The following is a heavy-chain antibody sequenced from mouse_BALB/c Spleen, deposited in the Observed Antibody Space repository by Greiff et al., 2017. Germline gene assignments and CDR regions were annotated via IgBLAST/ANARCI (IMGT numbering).Heavy chain of an antibody. Sequence: QVQLQQPGAELVKPGASVKLSCKASGYTFTSYWMHWVKQRPGQGLEWIGEINPSNGRTNYNEKFKSKATLTVDKSYSTAYMQLSSLTSEDSAVYYCARRGTFYYAMDYWGQGTSVTVSS. CDR3: ARRGTFYYAMDY. CDR1: GYTFTSYW. V-gene: IGHV1S81*02. D-gene: IGHD5-1*01. CDR2: INPSNGRT. J-gene: IGHJ4*01.